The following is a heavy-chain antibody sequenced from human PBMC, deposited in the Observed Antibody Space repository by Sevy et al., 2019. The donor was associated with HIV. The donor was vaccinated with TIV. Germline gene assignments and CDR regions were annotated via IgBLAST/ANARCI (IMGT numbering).Heavy chain of an antibody. D-gene: IGHD6-13*01. J-gene: IGHJ6*02. V-gene: IGHV3-11*01. Sequence: GGSLRLSCAASGFTFSDYYMSWIRLAPGKGLEWVSYNSSSGSTIYYADSVKGRFTISRDNAKNSLYLQMNSLRAEDTAVYYCARGGIAAADPTYYYYYGMDVWGQGTTVTVSS. CDR2: NSSSGSTI. CDR1: GFTFSDYY. CDR3: ARGGIAAADPTYYYYYGMDV.